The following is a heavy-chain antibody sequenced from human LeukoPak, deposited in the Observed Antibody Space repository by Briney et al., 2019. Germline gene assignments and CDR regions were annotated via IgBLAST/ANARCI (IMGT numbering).Heavy chain of an antibody. D-gene: IGHD5-12*01. J-gene: IGHJ4*02. CDR3: ARGDGYSGYDFDY. CDR2: VYYSGST. V-gene: IGHV4-30-4*07. Sequence: SETLSLTCAVAGGSISRGGYSWSWIRQPPGKGLEWIGYVYYSGSTYYNPSLKSRVTISVDTAKNQFSLKLSSVTAADTAVYYCARGDGYSGYDFDYWGQGTLVTVSS. CDR1: GGSISRGGYS.